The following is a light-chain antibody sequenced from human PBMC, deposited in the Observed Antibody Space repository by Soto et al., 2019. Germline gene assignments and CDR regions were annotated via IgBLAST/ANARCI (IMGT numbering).Light chain of an antibody. CDR3: QQYGSSLWT. Sequence: EMVLTQSPGTLSLSPGERATLSCRASQSVSSSYLAWYQQKPGQDTRLLIYGAPSRATGIPDRFSGSGSGTDFTLPISGLEPEDFAVYYWQQYGSSLWTFGQETKVEIK. CDR1: QSVSSSY. J-gene: IGKJ1*01. V-gene: IGKV3-20*01. CDR2: GAP.